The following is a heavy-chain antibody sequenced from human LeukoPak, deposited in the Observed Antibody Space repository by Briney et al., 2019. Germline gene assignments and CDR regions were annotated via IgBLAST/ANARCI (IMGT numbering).Heavy chain of an antibody. J-gene: IGHJ4*02. CDR1: GYTLTDYY. Sequence: ASVKVSCKASGYTLTDYYMHWVRQAPGQGLEWMGRINHNSGETNYAQNFQGRVTMTTDSSTSTAYMELRSLRSDDTAVYYCVRSGRGTYYWGQGTLVTVSS. CDR2: INHNSGET. D-gene: IGHD1-26*01. CDR3: VRSGRGTYY. V-gene: IGHV1-2*02.